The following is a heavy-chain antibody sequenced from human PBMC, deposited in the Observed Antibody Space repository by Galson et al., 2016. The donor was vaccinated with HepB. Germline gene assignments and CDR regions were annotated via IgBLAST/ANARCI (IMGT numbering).Heavy chain of an antibody. V-gene: IGHV3-53*01. D-gene: IGHD6-19*01. Sequence: SLRLSCAASGFIVSSNDMSWVRQAPGKGLEWVSVLYSGGSTYYADSVKGRFSISRDNSKNTLYLQMNSLRDEDTAVYYCAKDYGNRWLNNWFDPWGQGTLVTVSS. CDR2: LYSGGST. CDR1: GFIVSSND. CDR3: AKDYGNRWLNNWFDP. J-gene: IGHJ5*02.